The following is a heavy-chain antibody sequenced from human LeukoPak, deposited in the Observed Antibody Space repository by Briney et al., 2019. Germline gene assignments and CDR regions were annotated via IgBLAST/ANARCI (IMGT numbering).Heavy chain of an antibody. D-gene: IGHD4/OR15-4a*01. CDR1: GFTFSSYG. CDR2: MWCDGTTK. Sequence: GGSLRLSCAAPGFTFSSYGMPWVRQAPGKGLEWVAVMWCDGTTKYYADSVKGRFTISRDNSKNTLDLQMDSLRAEDTAVYYCAKDGAASTYFDYWGPGTLVTVSS. CDR3: AKDGAASTYFDY. J-gene: IGHJ4*02. V-gene: IGHV3-33*06.